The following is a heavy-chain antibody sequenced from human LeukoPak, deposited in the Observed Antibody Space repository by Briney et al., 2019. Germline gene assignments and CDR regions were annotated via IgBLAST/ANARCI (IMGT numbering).Heavy chain of an antibody. Sequence: GGSLRLSCAASGFTFSNAWMSWVRQAPGKGLEWVAFIRYDGSDKYYADSVKGRFTISRDNSKNTLYLQMNSLRAEDTAVYYCAKRSGYSYDRYYFDYWGQGTLVTVSS. CDR3: AKRSGYSYDRYYFDY. D-gene: IGHD5-18*01. CDR1: GFTFSNAW. CDR2: IRYDGSDK. J-gene: IGHJ4*02. V-gene: IGHV3-30*02.